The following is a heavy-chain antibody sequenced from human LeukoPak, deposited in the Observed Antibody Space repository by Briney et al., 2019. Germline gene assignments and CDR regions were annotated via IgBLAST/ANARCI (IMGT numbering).Heavy chain of an antibody. J-gene: IGHJ4*02. CDR1: GFTLSDYE. CDR2: ISSSGSTR. CDR3: ARRFDF. Sequence: GGPLRLSCAASGFTLSDYEINGVRRAPGKGVEGVSYISSSGSTRYPAVSVKGRFTMSRDNAKNSLYLQMNSLRAEDTAVYYCARRFDFWGQGTVVSVSS. V-gene: IGHV3-48*03.